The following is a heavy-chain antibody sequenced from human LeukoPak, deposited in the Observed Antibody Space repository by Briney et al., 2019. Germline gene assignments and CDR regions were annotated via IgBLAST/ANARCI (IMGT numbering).Heavy chain of an antibody. V-gene: IGHV3-23*01. J-gene: IGHJ4*02. CDR3: AKDSIKTQYYYDSSGYYYFDY. CDR1: GFTFSSYA. CDR2: ISGSGGNT. D-gene: IGHD3-22*01. Sequence: GGSLRLSCAASGFTFSSYAMSWVRQAPGKGLEWVSGISGSGGNTYYADSVKGRFTISRDNSKNTLYLQMNSLRAEDTAVYYCAKDSIKTQYYYDSSGYYYFDYWGQGTLVTVSS.